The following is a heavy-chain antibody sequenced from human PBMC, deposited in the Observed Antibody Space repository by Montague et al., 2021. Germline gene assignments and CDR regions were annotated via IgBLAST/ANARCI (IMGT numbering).Heavy chain of an antibody. CDR2: IGTSSSFT. D-gene: IGHD6-13*01. V-gene: IGHV3-11*06. CDR1: GLTFNNYF. Sequence: SLRLSCPASGLTFNNYFMSWFRQAPGKGLEWVSYIGTSSSFTRYADSVKGRFTISRDNAMNSLYLQMTAVRGEDTAVYYCARVGLTVAAGMIDYWGQGTLVTVSS. J-gene: IGHJ4*02. CDR3: ARVGLTVAAGMIDY.